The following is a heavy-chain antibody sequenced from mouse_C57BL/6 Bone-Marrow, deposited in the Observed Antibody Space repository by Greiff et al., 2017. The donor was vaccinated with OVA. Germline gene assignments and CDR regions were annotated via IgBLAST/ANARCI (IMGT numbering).Heavy chain of an antibody. J-gene: IGHJ1*03. V-gene: IGHV3-6*01. Sequence: EVKLQESGPGLVKPSQSLSLTCSVTGYSITSGYYWNWIRQFPGNKLEWMGYISYDGSNNYNPSLKNRISITRDTSKNQFFLKLNSVTTEDTATYYCARGRSKRYFDVGGTGTTVTVSS. CDR1: GYSITSGYY. D-gene: IGHD2-5*01. CDR3: ARGRSKRYFDV. CDR2: ISYDGSN.